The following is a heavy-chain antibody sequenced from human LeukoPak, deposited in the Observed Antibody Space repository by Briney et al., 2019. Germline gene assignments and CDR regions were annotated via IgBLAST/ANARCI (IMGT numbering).Heavy chain of an antibody. Sequence: SETLSLTCTVSGGSISSGSYYWSWIRQPAGKGLEWIGRIYSSGSTNYNPSLKSRVTISVDTSKNQFSLKLSSVTAADTAVYYCATIAAAGVGPMDVWGQGTTVTVSS. V-gene: IGHV4-61*10. CDR1: GGSISSGSYY. D-gene: IGHD6-13*01. CDR2: IYSSGST. CDR3: ATIAAAGVGPMDV. J-gene: IGHJ6*02.